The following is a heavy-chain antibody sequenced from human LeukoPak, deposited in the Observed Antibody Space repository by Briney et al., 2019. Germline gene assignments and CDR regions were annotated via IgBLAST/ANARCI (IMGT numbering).Heavy chain of an antibody. J-gene: IGHJ4*02. Sequence: GGSLRLSCAASGFTFDAYAMSWVRQAPGRGLEWVSSISSSSSSAYDADSVKGRFTISRDNSKNMLYLQMNSLRAEDTAVYYCAKWKYSNSGIDDYWGQGTLVTVSS. CDR3: AKWKYSNSGIDDY. CDR2: ISSSSSSA. V-gene: IGHV3-23*01. CDR1: GFTFDAYA. D-gene: IGHD6-6*01.